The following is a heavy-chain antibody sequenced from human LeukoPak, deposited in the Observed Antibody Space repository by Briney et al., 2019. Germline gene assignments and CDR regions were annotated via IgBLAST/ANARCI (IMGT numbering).Heavy chain of an antibody. CDR2: ISSSSSTI. CDR3: AREGIYWYFDL. Sequence: GGSLRLSCAASGFTFSSYSMNWVRQAPGKGLEWVSYISSSSSTIYYADSVKGRFTISRDNAKNSLYLQMDSLRAEDMAVYYCAREGIYWYFDLWGRGTLVTVSS. D-gene: IGHD6-13*01. CDR1: GFTFSSYS. J-gene: IGHJ2*01. V-gene: IGHV3-48*04.